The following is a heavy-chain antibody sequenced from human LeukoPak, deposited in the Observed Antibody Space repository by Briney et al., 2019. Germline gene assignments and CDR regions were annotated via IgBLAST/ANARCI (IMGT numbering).Heavy chain of an antibody. CDR3: ARDWGIQLWNHHRGYFDC. CDR1: GFTFSSYA. Sequence: PGGSLRLSCAASGFTFSSYAMHWVRQAPGKGLEWVAVISYDGSNKYYADSVKGRFTISRDNSKNTLYLQMNSLRAEGTAVYYCARDWGIQLWNHHRGYFDCWGQGTLVTVSS. J-gene: IGHJ4*02. V-gene: IGHV3-30*04. D-gene: IGHD5-18*01. CDR2: ISYDGSNK.